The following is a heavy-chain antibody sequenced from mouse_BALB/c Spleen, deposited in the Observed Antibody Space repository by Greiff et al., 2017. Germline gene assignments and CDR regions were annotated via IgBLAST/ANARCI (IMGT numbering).Heavy chain of an antibody. CDR2: INPYNGDT. CDR3: GRSYGNYPYYYAMDY. D-gene: IGHD2-1*01. CDR1: GYSFTGYF. V-gene: IGHV1-37*01. Sequence: DVKLVESGPELVKPGASVKISCKASGYSFTGYFMNWVKQSHGKSLEWIGRINPYNGDTFYNQKFKGKATLTVDKSSSTAHMELLSLTSEDSAVYYCGRSYGNYPYYYAMDYWGQGTSVTVSS. J-gene: IGHJ4*01.